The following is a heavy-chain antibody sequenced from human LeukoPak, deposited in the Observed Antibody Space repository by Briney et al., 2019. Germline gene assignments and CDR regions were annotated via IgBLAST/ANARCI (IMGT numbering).Heavy chain of an antibody. CDR1: GYTFTSYA. J-gene: IGHJ4*02. D-gene: IGHD4-17*01. CDR2: INAGNGNT. Sequence: ASVKVSCKASGYTFTSYAMHWVRQAPGQRLEWMGWINAGNGNTKYSQKFQGRVTMTTDTSTSTAYMELRSLRSDDTAVYYCARDRPSYGDYDYWGQGTLVTVSS. V-gene: IGHV1-3*01. CDR3: ARDRPSYGDYDY.